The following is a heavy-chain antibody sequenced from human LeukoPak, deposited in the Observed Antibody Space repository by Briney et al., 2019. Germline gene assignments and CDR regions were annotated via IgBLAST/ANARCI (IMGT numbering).Heavy chain of an antibody. CDR2: ISYDGSNK. CDR3: ARDRPGDPISHFDY. V-gene: IGHV3-30*03. D-gene: IGHD7-27*01. Sequence: PGRSLRLSCAASGFTFSSYGMHWVRQAPGKGLEWVAVISYDGSNKYYADSVKGRFTISRDNSKNTLYLQMNSLRAEDTAVYYCARDRPGDPISHFDYWGQGTLVTVSS. CDR1: GFTFSSYG. J-gene: IGHJ4*02.